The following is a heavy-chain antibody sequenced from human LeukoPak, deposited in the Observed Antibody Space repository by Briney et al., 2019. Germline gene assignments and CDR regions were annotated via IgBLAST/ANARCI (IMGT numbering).Heavy chain of an antibody. CDR3: TRAPNYDFWSGYLDY. V-gene: IGHV4-34*01. CDR2: INHSGST. CDR1: GGSFSDYY. D-gene: IGHD3-3*01. Sequence: PSETLSLTCAVYGGSFSDYYWSWIRQPPGKGLEWIGEINHSGSTYYNPSLKSRVIISVDTSKNHFSLKLSSVTAADTAVYYCTRAPNYDFWSGYLDYWGQGTLVTVSS. J-gene: IGHJ4*02.